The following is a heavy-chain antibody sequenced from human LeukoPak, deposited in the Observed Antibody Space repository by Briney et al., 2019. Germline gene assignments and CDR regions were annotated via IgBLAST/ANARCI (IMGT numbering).Heavy chain of an antibody. CDR1: GGTFSSYA. D-gene: IGHD6-13*01. CDR3: ARERAFGEEQLVLRALDY. J-gene: IGHJ4*02. V-gene: IGHV1-69*05. CDR2: IIPIFGTA. Sequence: ASVKVSCKASGGTFSSYAISWVRQAPGQGLEWMGGIIPIFGTANYAQKFQGRVTITTDESTSTAYMELSSLRSEDTAVYYCARERAFGEEQLVLRALDYWGQGTLVTVSS.